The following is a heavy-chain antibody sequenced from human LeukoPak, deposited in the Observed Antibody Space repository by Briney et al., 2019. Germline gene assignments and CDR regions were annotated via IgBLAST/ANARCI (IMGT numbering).Heavy chain of an antibody. CDR1: GFTFSSYA. CDR3: AKVDAFIYDGSGYLADY. V-gene: IGHV3-23*01. CDR2: ISGSGGST. Sequence: GGSLRLSCAASGFTFSSYAMSWVRQAPGKGLEWVSAISGSGGSTYYADSVKGRYTISRDNSKNTLYLQMNSLRAEDTAVYYCAKVDAFIYDGSGYLADYWGQGTLVTVSS. D-gene: IGHD3-22*01. J-gene: IGHJ4*02.